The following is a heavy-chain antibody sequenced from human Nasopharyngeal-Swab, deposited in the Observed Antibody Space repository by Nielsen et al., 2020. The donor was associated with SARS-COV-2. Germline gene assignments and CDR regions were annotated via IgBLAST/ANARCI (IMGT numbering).Heavy chain of an antibody. CDR3: ARGSSVHAFDV. Sequence: GESLKLSRAASGFSFSTYGMHWVRQSPVKGLEWLTNIWYDGSNKYYADSVKGRFTVSRDNSKNTLFLEMDSLRAEDTAVYYCARGSSVHAFDVWGQGTEVTVSS. CDR1: GFSFSTYG. J-gene: IGHJ3*01. V-gene: IGHV3-33*01. D-gene: IGHD3-10*01. CDR2: IWYDGSNK.